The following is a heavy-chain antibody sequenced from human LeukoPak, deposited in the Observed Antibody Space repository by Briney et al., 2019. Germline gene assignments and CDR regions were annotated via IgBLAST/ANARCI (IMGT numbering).Heavy chain of an antibody. V-gene: IGHV3-23*01. CDR3: AKGGHYSFSDY. CDR1: GLIFRNYA. Sequence: AGGSLRLSCTASGLIFRNYAMTWVRRAPRKGLEWVSTISGDGTETFYADSVKGRFTISRDNSKNTHYLQMSSLRAEDTGIYYCAKGGHYSFSDYWGQGTLVTVSS. J-gene: IGHJ4*02. CDR2: ISGDGTET. D-gene: IGHD4-11*01.